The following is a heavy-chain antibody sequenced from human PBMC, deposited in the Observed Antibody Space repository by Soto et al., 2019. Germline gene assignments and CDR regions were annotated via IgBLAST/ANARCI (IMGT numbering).Heavy chain of an antibody. D-gene: IGHD6-19*01. V-gene: IGHV3-48*02. J-gene: IGHJ4*02. CDR3: ARTVEGHFDY. CDR1: GFPFSIYS. Sequence: EVQLVESGGGLVQPGGSLRLTCVASGFPFSIYSMNWVRQAPGKGLEWSAYITSDTNTIKYADSVKGRFTISRDKAKNLVYLQIISLRDEDTAVYFCARTVEGHFDYWGQGTVVTVPS. CDR2: ITSDTNTI.